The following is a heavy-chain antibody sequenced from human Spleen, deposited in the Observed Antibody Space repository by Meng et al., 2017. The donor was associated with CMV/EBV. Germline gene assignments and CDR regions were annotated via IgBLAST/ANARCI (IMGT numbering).Heavy chain of an antibody. Sequence: ETLSLTCAASGFTFICHVIHWVRQTIGRGLEWVSATGTAGDTYFPGSVKGRFTISRDNAKNSLYLQMNSLRAEDTAFYHCAKDRSGGTYTQGFDPWGQGTLVTVSS. CDR1: GFTFICHV. D-gene: IGHD1-26*01. V-gene: IGHV3-13*01. J-gene: IGHJ5*02. CDR2: TGTAGDT. CDR3: AKDRSGGTYTQGFDP.